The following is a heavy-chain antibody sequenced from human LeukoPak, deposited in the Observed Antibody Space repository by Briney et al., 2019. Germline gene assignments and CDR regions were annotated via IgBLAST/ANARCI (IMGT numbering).Heavy chain of an antibody. CDR1: GYSISSGYY. D-gene: IGHD2/OR15-2a*01. CDR2: IYHSGNT. Sequence: SETLSLTCTVSGYSISSGYYWGWIRQPPGKGPEWIGGIYHSGNTYYNPSLKSRVILSMDTSKNQFSLKLSSVTAADTAVYYCARTYSNAFDPWGQGTLVTVSS. CDR3: ARTYSNAFDP. V-gene: IGHV4-38-2*02. J-gene: IGHJ5*02.